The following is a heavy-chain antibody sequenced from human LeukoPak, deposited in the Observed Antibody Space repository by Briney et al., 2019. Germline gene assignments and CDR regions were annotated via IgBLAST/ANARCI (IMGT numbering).Heavy chain of an antibody. Sequence: SETLSLTCTVSGGSISSYYWSWIRQPPGKGLEWIGYIYYSGSTNYNPSLKSRVTISVDTSKNQFSLKLRSVTAADTAVYYCARDQEAYCSSTSCYEYYYYMDVWGKGTTVTISS. J-gene: IGHJ6*03. V-gene: IGHV4-59*12. D-gene: IGHD2-2*01. CDR2: IYYSGST. CDR1: GGSISSYY. CDR3: ARDQEAYCSSTSCYEYYYYMDV.